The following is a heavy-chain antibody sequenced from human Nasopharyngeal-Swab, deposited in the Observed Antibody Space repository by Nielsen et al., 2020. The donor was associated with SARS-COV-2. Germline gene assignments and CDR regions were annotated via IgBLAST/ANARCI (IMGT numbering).Heavy chain of an antibody. CDR2: ISYDGSNK. CDR1: GFTFSSYG. V-gene: IGHV3-30*18. J-gene: IGHJ3*02. D-gene: IGHD3-22*01. CDR3: AKVAANYYDNSGSETERTHAFDI. Sequence: GESLKISCAASGFTFSSYGMHWVRQAPGKGLEWVAVISYDGSNKYYADSVKGRFTISRDNSKNTLYLQMNSLRAEDTAVYYCAKVAANYYDNSGSETERTHAFDIWGQGTMVTVSS.